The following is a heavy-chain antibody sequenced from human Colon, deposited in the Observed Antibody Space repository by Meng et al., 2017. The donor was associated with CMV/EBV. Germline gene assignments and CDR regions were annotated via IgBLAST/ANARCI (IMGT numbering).Heavy chain of an antibody. CDR2: ISPDGRNT. CDR3: ARVKEAVAATGFDY. CDR1: GFTFSSHA. Sequence: LKISCAASGFTFSSHAMHWVRQAPGKGLEWVAVISPDGRNTHYADSVKGRFTFSRDNSKGTLYLQMDSLRAEDTAVYYCARVKEAVAATGFDYWGQGTLVTVSS. V-gene: IGHV3-30*04. J-gene: IGHJ4*02. D-gene: IGHD6-19*01.